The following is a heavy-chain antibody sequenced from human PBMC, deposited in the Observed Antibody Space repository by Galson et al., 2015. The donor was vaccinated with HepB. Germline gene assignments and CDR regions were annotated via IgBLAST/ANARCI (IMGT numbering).Heavy chain of an antibody. CDR2: LRYDGNDK. CDR3: AKDHDPGVPRGLMVYIDD. J-gene: IGHJ4*02. CDR1: GFSFRSFG. D-gene: IGHD3-10*01. V-gene: IGHV3-30*02. Sequence: SLRLSCAPPGFSFRSFGIHWVRQAPGKGLEWVAYLRYDGNDKYYADSVKGRFTLSRDNSKDTLHLQMNSLKPEDTAVYYCAKDHDPGVPRGLMVYIDDWGQGTLVTVSS.